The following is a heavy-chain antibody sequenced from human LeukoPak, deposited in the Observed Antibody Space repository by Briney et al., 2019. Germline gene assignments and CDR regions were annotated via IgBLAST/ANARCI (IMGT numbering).Heavy chain of an antibody. CDR1: XFXFSSYS. V-gene: IGHV3-21*04. J-gene: IGHJ6*02. Sequence: SLRLSCXASXFXFSSYSMNWVRQAPGKGLEWVSSISSSSSYIYYADSVKGRFTISRDNAKNSLYLQMSNLRAEDTAVYFCARGGGLDVWGQGATVTVSS. D-gene: IGHD3-16*01. CDR2: ISSSSSYI. CDR3: ARGGGLDV.